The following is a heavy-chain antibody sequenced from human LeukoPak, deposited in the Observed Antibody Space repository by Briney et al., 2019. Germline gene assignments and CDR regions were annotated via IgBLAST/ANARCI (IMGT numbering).Heavy chain of an antibody. CDR3: ASRNFYDSETCSLGY. CDR2: IWCDGINK. V-gene: IGHV3-33*01. CDR1: GFTFSSYG. J-gene: IGHJ4*02. D-gene: IGHD3-10*01. Sequence: PGGSLRLSCAACGFTFSSYGMHWVRQAPGKGGEWVADIWCDGINKYYADSVKGRFTISRDNSKNTLYLQMNSLRTEDTAVYSCASRNFYDSETCSLGYWGQGPLVTVSS.